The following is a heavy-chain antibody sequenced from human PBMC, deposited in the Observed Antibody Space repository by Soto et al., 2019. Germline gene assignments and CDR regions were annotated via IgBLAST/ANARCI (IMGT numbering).Heavy chain of an antibody. V-gene: IGHV1-69*12. CDR1: GGTFSSYA. Sequence: QVQLVQSGAEVKKPGSSVKVSCKASGGTFSSYAISWVRQAPGQGLEWMGGIIPIFGTANYAQKFQGRVTTTAEDSPRTAYMELSSLRSEDTAVYYCARGSWLQLSTYYYGMDVWGQGTTVTVSS. D-gene: IGHD5-18*01. CDR2: IIPIFGTA. CDR3: ARGSWLQLSTYYYGMDV. J-gene: IGHJ6*02.